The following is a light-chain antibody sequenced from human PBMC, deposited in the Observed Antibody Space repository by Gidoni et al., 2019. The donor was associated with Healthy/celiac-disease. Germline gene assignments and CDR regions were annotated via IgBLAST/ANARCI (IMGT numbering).Light chain of an antibody. CDR2: AAS. CDR1: PSISSY. CDR3: QQRYRTLRT. J-gene: IGKJ1*01. Sequence: DIQMTQSPSSLSASVGDRVTITCRASPSISSYLNRYQQKPGKAPKLLIYAASSLQSGVPSRFSGTGSGTYFTLLISRLQPAASPTDYCQQRYRTLRTLGQGTKVEIK. V-gene: IGKV1-39*01.